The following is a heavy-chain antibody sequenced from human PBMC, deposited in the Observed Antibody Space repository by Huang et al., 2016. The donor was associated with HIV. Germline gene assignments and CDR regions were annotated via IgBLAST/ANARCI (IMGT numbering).Heavy chain of an antibody. J-gene: IGHJ4*02. Sequence: QVQLVQSGAEVKTPGSSVKVSCKASGGTFSKYAISGVRQARGQGLEWMGGIITMFGTPNYARKCQGRVTITADDSTSTTDVEVSSLRSEDTALYYCARGQLGSYGDYDVLYWGRGTLVTVSS. V-gene: IGHV1-69*13. CDR3: ARGQLGSYGDYDVLY. CDR1: GGTFSKYA. CDR2: IITMFGTP. D-gene: IGHD4-17*01.